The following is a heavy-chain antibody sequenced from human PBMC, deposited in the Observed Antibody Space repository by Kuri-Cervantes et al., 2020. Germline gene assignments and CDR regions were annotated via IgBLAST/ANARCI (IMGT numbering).Heavy chain of an antibody. D-gene: IGHD6-19*01. V-gene: IGHV3-30*18. J-gene: IGHJ6*02. CDR1: GFTFSSYG. CDR2: ISYDGSNK. CDR3: AKDLWQWLVPRYHYYGMDV. Sequence: GESLKISCAASGFTFSSYGMHWVRQAPGKGLEWVAVISYDGSNKYYADSVKGRFTISRDNSKNTLYLQMNSLRAEDTAVYYCAKDLWQWLVPRYHYYGMDVWGQGTTVTVSS.